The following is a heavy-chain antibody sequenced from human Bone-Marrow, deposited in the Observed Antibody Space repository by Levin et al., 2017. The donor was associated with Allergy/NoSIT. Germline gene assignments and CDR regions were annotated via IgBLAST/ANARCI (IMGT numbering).Heavy chain of an antibody. V-gene: IGHV5-51*03. D-gene: IGHD3-3*01. J-gene: IGHJ4*02. CDR1: GFTFTTYW. Sequence: GASVKVSCEGSGFTFTTYWIAWVRQMPGKGLEWMGVIYAGDSDTRYSPSFQGQVTISADKSISTAYLQWSSLKASDTAMYYCASAKYFSTSFDYWGQGTLVTVSS. CDR2: IYAGDSDT. CDR3: ASAKYFSTSFDY.